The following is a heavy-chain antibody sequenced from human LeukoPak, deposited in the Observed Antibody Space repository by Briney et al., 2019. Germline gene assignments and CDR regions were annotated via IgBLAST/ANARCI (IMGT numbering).Heavy chain of an antibody. V-gene: IGHV3-7*01. D-gene: IGHD6-13*01. J-gene: IGHJ4*02. CDR2: IKQDGSEK. CDR3: AREENIAAAGSLDY. Sequence: GSLRLSCAASGFTFSSYWMSWVRQAPGKGLEWAANIKQDGSEKYYVDSVKGRFTISRDNAKNSLYLQMNSLRAEDTAVYYCAREENIAAAGSLDYWGQGTLVTVSS. CDR1: GFTFSSYW.